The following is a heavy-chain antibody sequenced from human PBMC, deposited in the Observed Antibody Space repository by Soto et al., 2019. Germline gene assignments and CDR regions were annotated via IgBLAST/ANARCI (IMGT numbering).Heavy chain of an antibody. J-gene: IGHJ3*02. V-gene: IGHV1-58*01. Sequence: ASVKVSCKASGFTFTSSVVQWVRQARGQRLEWIGWIVVGSGNTNYAQKFQERVTITRDMSTSTAYMELSSLRSEDTAVYYCAAAAYCGGDCYAFDIWGQGTMVTVSS. CDR1: GFTFTSSV. CDR3: AAAAYCGGDCYAFDI. CDR2: IVVGSGNT. D-gene: IGHD2-21*02.